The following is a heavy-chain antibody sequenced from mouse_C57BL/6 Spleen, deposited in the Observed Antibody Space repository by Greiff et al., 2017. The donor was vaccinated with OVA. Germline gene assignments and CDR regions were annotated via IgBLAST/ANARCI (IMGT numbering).Heavy chain of an antibody. J-gene: IGHJ4*01. CDR1: GYAFSSSW. CDR3: ARGGLWSPMDY. CDR2: IYPGDGDT. Sequence: LQESGPELVKPGASVKISCKASGYAFSSSWMNWVKQRPGKGLEWIGRIYPGDGDTNYTGKFKGKATLTADKSSSTAYMQLSSLTSEDSAVYFCARGGLWSPMDYWGQGTSVTVSS. D-gene: IGHD1-1*02. V-gene: IGHV1-82*01.